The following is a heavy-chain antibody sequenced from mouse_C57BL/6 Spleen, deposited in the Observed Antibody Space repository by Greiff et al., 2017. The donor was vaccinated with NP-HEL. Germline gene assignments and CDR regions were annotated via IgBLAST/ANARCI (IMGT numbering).Heavy chain of an antibody. CDR3: SYYYGSSPFDY. CDR2: ISDGGSYT. V-gene: IGHV5-4*03. D-gene: IGHD1-1*01. Sequence: EVKLQESGGGLVKPGGSLKLSCAASGFTFSSYAMSWVRQTPEKRLEWVATISDGGSYTYYPDNVKGRFTISRDNAKNNLYLQMSHLKSEDTAMYYCSYYYGSSPFDYWGQGTTLTVSS. CDR1: GFTFSSYA. J-gene: IGHJ2*01.